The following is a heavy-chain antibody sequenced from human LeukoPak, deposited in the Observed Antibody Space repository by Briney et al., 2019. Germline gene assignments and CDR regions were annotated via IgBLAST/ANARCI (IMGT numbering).Heavy chain of an antibody. Sequence: PSETLSLTCAVYGGSFSGYYWSWIRQPPGKGLEWIGEINHSGSTNYNPSLKSRVTISVDTSKNQFSLKLSSVTAADTAVYYCASPPYDSSGYYWYWGQGTLVTVSS. V-gene: IGHV4-34*01. CDR2: INHSGST. CDR1: GGSFSGYY. D-gene: IGHD3-22*01. J-gene: IGHJ4*02. CDR3: ASPPYDSSGYYWY.